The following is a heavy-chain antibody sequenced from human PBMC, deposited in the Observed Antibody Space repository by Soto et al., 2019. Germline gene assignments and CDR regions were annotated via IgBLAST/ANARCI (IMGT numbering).Heavy chain of an antibody. CDR1: GGAISSSNW. D-gene: IGHD3-10*01. J-gene: IGHJ6*02. Sequence: ASDTLSLSCAVSGGAISSSNWWSWVRQPPGKGLEWIGEIYHSGSTNYNPSLKSRVTISVDKSKNQFSLKLSSVTAADTAVYYCARGRITMVRGVIISMDVWGQGTTVTVSS. CDR3: ARGRITMVRGVIISMDV. CDR2: IYHSGST. V-gene: IGHV4-4*02.